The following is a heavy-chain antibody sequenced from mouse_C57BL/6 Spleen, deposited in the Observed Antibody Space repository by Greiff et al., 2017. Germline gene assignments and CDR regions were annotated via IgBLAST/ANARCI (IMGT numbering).Heavy chain of an antibody. D-gene: IGHD2-1*01. J-gene: IGHJ4*01. CDR2: IDPSDSET. Sequence: QVHVKQPGAELVRPGSSVKLSCKASGYTFTSYWMHWVKQRPIQGLEWIGNIDPSDSETHYNQKFKDKATLTVDKSSSTAYMQLSSLTSEDSAVYYCAIIYYGNSLYAMDYWGQGTSVTVSS. CDR3: AIIYYGNSLYAMDY. V-gene: IGHV1-52*01. CDR1: GYTFTSYW.